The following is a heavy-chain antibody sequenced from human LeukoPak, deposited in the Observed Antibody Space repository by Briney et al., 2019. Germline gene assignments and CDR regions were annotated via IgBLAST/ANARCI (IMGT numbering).Heavy chain of an antibody. D-gene: IGHD3-10*01. CDR1: GFTFSDYY. CDR3: AGVRGSYSVDY. J-gene: IGHJ4*02. Sequence: GGSLRLSCAASGFTFSDYYMSWIRQAPGKGLEWISYISTSGTTTYYADSVKGRFTISRDDAKNSLYLQMNSLRADDTALYYCAGVRGSYSVDYWGQGTLVTVSS. CDR2: ISTSGTTT. V-gene: IGHV3-11*04.